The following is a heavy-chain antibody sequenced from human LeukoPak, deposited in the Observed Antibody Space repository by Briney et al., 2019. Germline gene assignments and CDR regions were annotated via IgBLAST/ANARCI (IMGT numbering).Heavy chain of an antibody. CDR2: IKQDGSEK. Sequence: GGSLRLSCAASGFTFSSYWMSSVRQAPGKGLEWVANIKQDGSEKYYVDSVKGRFTISRDNAKNSLYLQMNSLRAEDTAVYYCARKYSGYDYYFDYWGQGTLVTVSS. J-gene: IGHJ4*02. CDR3: ARKYSGYDYYFDY. V-gene: IGHV3-7*01. CDR1: GFTFSSYW. D-gene: IGHD5-12*01.